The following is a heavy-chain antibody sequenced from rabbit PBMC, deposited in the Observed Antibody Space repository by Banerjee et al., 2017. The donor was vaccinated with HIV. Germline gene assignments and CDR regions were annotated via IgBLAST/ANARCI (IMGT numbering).Heavy chain of an antibody. V-gene: IGHV1S45*01. D-gene: IGHD4-1*01. CDR2: IYISSDTT. CDR3: ARDLAGVIGWNFGL. J-gene: IGHJ4*01. Sequence: LEESGGGLVKPEGSLTLTCKASGFDFSSNAICWVRQAPGKGLEWIGCIYISSDTTWYARWAKGRFTISKTSWTTVTLQMTSLTVADTATYFCARDLAGVIGWNFGLWGPGTLVTVS. CDR1: GFDFSSNA.